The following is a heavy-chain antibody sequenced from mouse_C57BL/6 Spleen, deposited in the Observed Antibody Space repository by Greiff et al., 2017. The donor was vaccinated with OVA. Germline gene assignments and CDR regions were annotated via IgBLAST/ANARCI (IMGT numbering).Heavy chain of an antibody. Sequence: EVQRVASGGCLLPPVGSLTLSFASSFFPFRAYLLHFFRPAPVPVLSWVSYISSGSSTIYYAATVKGRFTISRDNAKNTLFLQMTSLRSEDTAMYYCARGDYDLFAYWGQGTLVTVSA. CDR2: ISSGSSTI. V-gene: IGHV5-17*01. D-gene: IGHD2-4*01. CDR3: ARGDYDLFAY. CDR1: FFPFRAYL. J-gene: IGHJ3*01.